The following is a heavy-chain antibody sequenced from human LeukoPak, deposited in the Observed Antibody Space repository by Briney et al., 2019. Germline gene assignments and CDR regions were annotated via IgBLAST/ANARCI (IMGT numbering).Heavy chain of an antibody. CDR2: FSGSGGST. V-gene: IGHV3-23*01. CDR3: AKVPSFIAVAETFDY. Sequence: GGSLRLLLAAFGFHFSRYAMSWGRPAPGKGLGWGSAFSGSGGSTYYADSVKGRFTISRDNSKNTLYLQMNSLRAEDTAVYYCAKVPSFIAVAETFDYWGQGTLVTVSS. CDR1: GFHFSRYA. D-gene: IGHD6-19*01. J-gene: IGHJ4*02.